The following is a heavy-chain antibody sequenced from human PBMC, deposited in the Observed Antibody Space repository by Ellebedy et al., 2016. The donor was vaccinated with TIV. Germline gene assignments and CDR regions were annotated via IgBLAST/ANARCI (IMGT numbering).Heavy chain of an antibody. CDR1: ESTFTAYY. CDR3: ARDRKETYITQSGLYGMDV. J-gene: IGHJ6*02. V-gene: IGHV1-2*02. D-gene: IGHD1-14*01. Sequence: ASVKVSXXASESTFTAYYMHWVRQAPGQGLEWMGWMNPNSGGRNYAQKFQGRVTMTRDTSISTAYMELSRLRSDDTAVYYCARDRKETYITQSGLYGMDVWGHGTTVTVFS. CDR2: MNPNSGGR.